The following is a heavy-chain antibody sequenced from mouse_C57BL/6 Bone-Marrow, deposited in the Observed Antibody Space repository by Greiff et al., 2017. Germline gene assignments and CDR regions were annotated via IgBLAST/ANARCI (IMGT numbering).Heavy chain of an antibody. D-gene: IGHD4-1*01. CDR2: IDPETGGT. Sequence: VQVVESGAELVRPGASVTLSCKASGYTFTDYEMHWVKQTPVHGLEWIGAIDPETGGTAYNQKFKGKAILTADKSSSTAYMELRSLTSEDSAVYYCTRRTGTWYFDVWGTGTTVTVSS. CDR1: GYTFTDYE. CDR3: TRRTGTWYFDV. J-gene: IGHJ1*03. V-gene: IGHV1-15*01.